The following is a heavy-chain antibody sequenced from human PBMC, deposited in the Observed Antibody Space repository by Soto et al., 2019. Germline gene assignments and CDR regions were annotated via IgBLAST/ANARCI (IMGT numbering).Heavy chain of an antibody. CDR3: AREMGYSYGYYYYYGMDV. V-gene: IGHV1-18*01. CDR2: ISAYNGNT. D-gene: IGHD5-18*01. Sequence: GASVKVSCKASGYTFTSYGISWVRQAPGQGLEWMGWISAYNGNTNYAQKLQGRVTMTTDTSTSTAYMELRSLRSDDTAVYYCAREMGYSYGYYYYYGMDVWGQGTTVTVSS. CDR1: GYTFTSYG. J-gene: IGHJ6*02.